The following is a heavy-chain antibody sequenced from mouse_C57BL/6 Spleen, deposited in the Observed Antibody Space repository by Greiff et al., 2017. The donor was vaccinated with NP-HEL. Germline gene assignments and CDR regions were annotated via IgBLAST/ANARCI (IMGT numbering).Heavy chain of an antibody. D-gene: IGHD1-1*01. V-gene: IGHV1-9*01. J-gene: IGHJ3*01. Sequence: VQLQQSGAELMKPGASVKLSCKATGYTFTGYWIEWVKQRPGHGLEWIGEILPGSGSNNYNEKFKGKATFTSGTSSTTAYMQLSSLTTEDSATYYCASRGTGSSYGEFAYWGQGTLVTVSA. CDR2: ILPGSGSN. CDR3: ASRGTGSSYGEFAY. CDR1: GYTFTGYW.